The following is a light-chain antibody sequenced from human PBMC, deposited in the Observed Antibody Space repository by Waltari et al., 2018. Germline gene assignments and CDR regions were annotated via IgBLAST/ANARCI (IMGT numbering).Light chain of an antibody. CDR3: QLRSKWLRT. CDR1: QSVRTY. V-gene: IGKV3-11*01. Sequence: EIVLTQSPATLSLSPGERATFPCGASQSVRTYLAWYQQKPGQAPRPLSYDAATRATAIPARFSGSGSGTDFTLTISSLEPEDFAVYYCQLRSKWLRTFGQGTKVEV. J-gene: IGKJ1*01. CDR2: DAA.